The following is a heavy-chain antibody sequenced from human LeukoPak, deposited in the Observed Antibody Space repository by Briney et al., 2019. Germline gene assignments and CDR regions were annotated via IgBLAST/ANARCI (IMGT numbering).Heavy chain of an antibody. CDR2: IKKDGNEK. V-gene: IGHV3-7*01. CDR3: ASFGSGSNLDAFDI. D-gene: IGHD3-10*01. J-gene: IGHJ3*02. CDR1: GFSFSKNW. Sequence: GGSLRLSCAASGFSFSKNWMSWVRQAPGKGLEWVASIKKDGNEKYYVDSVKGRFTISIDSAKNSLYLQMNSLRDEDTAVYYCASFGSGSNLDAFDIWGQGTMVTVST.